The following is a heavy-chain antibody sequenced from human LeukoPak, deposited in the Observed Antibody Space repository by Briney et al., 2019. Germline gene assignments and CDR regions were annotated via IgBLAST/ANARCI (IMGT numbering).Heavy chain of an antibody. CDR2: IYTSGST. J-gene: IGHJ6*03. Sequence: PSETLSLTCTVSGGSISSYYWSWIRQPPGKGLEWIGYIYTSGSTNYNPSLKSRVTISVDTSKNQFSLKLSSVTAADTAVYYCARCRKSETHANWNYEEVRPKNYYYYYMDVWGKGTTVTVSS. CDR3: ARCRKSETHANWNYEEVRPKNYYYYYMDV. CDR1: GGSISSYY. V-gene: IGHV4-4*09. D-gene: IGHD1-7*01.